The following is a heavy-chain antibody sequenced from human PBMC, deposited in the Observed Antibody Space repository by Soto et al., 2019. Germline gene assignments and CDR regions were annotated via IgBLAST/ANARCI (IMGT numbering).Heavy chain of an antibody. D-gene: IGHD2-15*01. CDR2: INPSGGST. J-gene: IGHJ4*02. V-gene: IGHV1-46*03. CDR3: ARYLYCSGGSCYDLMDY. CDR1: GYTFTSYY. Sequence: ASVKVSCKASGYTFTSYYMHWVRQAPGQGLEWMGIINPSGGSTSYAQKFQGRVTMTRDTSTSTVYMELSSLRSEDTAVYYCARYLYCSGGSCYDLMDYWGQGTLVTVSS.